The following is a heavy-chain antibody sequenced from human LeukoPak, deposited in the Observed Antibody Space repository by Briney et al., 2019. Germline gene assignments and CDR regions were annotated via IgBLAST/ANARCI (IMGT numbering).Heavy chain of an antibody. D-gene: IGHD3-9*01. Sequence: VASVKVSCKASGYTFTSYYMHWVRQAPGQGLEWMGIINPSGGSTSYAQKFQGRVTMTRDTSTSTVYMELSSLRSEDTAVYYCARDNPYDILPTENWFDPWGQGTLVTVSS. V-gene: IGHV1-46*01. CDR2: INPSGGST. CDR1: GYTFTSYY. CDR3: ARDNPYDILPTENWFDP. J-gene: IGHJ5*02.